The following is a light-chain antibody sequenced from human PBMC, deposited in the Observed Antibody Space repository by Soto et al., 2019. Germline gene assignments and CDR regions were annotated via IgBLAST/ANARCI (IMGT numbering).Light chain of an antibody. V-gene: IGKV3-15*01. J-gene: IGKJ4*01. CDR2: DAI. CDR3: QQYDAWQIT. CDR1: QNIHNN. Sequence: DKLMSQSPATLSVSPGERVTLSCRASQNIHNNKSWFLQKPGQTPRLLIYDAIIRSPDVPSRFSGSWSGTEFTLTITRLQSEDFAVYYCQQYDAWQITFGGGTKVEIK.